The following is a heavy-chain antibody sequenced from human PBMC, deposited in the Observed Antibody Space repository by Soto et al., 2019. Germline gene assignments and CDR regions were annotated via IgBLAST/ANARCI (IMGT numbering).Heavy chain of an antibody. CDR3: ATIPEEAAAGADY. CDR1: GGTFSSYA. Sequence: GASVKVSCKASGGTFSSYAISWVRQAPGQGLEWMGGIIPIFGTANYAQKFQGRVTITADESTSTAYMELSSLRSEDTAVYYCATIPEEAAAGADYWGQGALVTVSS. J-gene: IGHJ4*02. V-gene: IGHV1-69*13. D-gene: IGHD6-13*01. CDR2: IIPIFGTA.